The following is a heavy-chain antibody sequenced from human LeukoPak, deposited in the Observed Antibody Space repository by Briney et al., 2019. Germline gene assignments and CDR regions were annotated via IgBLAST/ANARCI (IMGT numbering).Heavy chain of an antibody. Sequence: ASVKVSCETSGYIFTTYSIHWVRQAPGQGLEWMGVINPRGDATIYAQKFEGRVTMTSDTSTTTVYMELSSLTSEDTGLYYCARKWSSRDWFDPWGQGTLVTVSS. CDR3: ARKWSSRDWFDP. J-gene: IGHJ5*02. CDR2: INPRGDAT. V-gene: IGHV1-46*01. D-gene: IGHD2-8*01. CDR1: GYIFTTYS.